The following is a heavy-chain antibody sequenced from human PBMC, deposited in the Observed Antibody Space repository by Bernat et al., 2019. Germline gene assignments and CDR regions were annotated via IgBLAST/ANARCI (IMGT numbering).Heavy chain of an antibody. CDR3: TRFPYDIEGAFDI. CDR2: IRSKANSYAT. CDR1: GFTFSGSA. D-gene: IGHD3-9*01. J-gene: IGHJ3*02. Sequence: EVQLVESGGGLVQPGGSLKLSCAASGFTFSGSAMHWVRRASGKGLEWVGRIRSKANSYATAYAASVKGRFTISRDDSKNTAYLQMNSLKTEDTAVYYCTRFPYDIEGAFDIWGQGTMVTVSS. V-gene: IGHV3-73*02.